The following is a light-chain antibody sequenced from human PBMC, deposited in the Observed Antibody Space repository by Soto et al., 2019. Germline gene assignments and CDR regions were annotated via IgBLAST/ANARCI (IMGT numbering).Light chain of an antibody. Sequence: IVMTPSPDSLAVSLGDRATINCKSTQSVLYSSNNKNYLAWYQHKPGQPPKLLIYRASTRESGVTDRFSGSGSGTDFTLTISSLQAEDVAAYFCQQYYDTPLTFGGGTRVEIK. CDR1: QSVLYSSNNKNY. CDR2: RAS. J-gene: IGKJ4*01. V-gene: IGKV4-1*01. CDR3: QQYYDTPLT.